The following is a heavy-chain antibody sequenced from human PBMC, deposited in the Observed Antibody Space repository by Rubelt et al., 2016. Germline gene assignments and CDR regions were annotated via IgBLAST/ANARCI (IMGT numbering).Heavy chain of an antibody. J-gene: IGHJ4*02. CDR2: IYYSGST. Sequence: QVQLQESGPGLVKPSETLSLTCTVSGGSISSYYWSWIRQPPGKGLEWIGSIYYSGSTYYNPSLKSRVTISVDTSKNQFSLKVSSVTAADTAVYYCARRGGGSYAFDYWGQGTLVTVSS. CDR1: GGSISSYY. D-gene: IGHD1-26*01. CDR3: ARRGGGSYAFDY. V-gene: IGHV4-59*05.